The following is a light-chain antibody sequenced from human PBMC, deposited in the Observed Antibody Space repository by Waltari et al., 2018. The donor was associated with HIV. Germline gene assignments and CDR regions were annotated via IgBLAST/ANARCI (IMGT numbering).Light chain of an antibody. J-gene: IGKJ2*01. CDR2: GAS. CDR3: QQYVIPPYT. V-gene: IGKV3-20*01. CDR1: ESLTVCY. Sequence: EIVLTQSPGTLSLSPGERASLSCRASESLTVCYLAWYQWKPGQAPRLLIYGASNRATGILTRFSGSGSGTGFTLTISRLEPEDFAVYYCQQYVIPPYTFGQGTKLEIK.